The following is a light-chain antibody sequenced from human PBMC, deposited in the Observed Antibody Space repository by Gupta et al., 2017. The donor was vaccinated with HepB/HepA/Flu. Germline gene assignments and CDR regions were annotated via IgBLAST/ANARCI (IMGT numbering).Light chain of an antibody. CDR1: QSVSSN. V-gene: IGKV3-15*01. CDR2: GAS. CDR3: QQYKNGHYPMHT. J-gene: IGKJ2*01. Sequence: EIVMTQSPATLSVSPGERATLSCRASQSVSSNLAWYQQKPGQAPRLLIYGASTRATGIPARFSGSGSGRECTLTISSLQSEEFAVYYCQQYKNGHYPMHTFGQGTKLEIK.